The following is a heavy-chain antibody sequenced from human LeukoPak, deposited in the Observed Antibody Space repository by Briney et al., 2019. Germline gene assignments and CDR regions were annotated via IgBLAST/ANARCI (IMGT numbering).Heavy chain of an antibody. CDR3: ARLGYCSGGSCYPYNWFDP. CDR2: IYYSGST. J-gene: IGHJ5*02. Sequence: PSQTLSLTCTVSGGSISSGGYYWGWIRQHPGKGLEWIGYIYYSGSTYYNPSLKSRVTISVDTSKNQFSLKLSSVTAADTAVYYCARLGYCSGGSCYPYNWFDPWGQGTLVTVSS. V-gene: IGHV4-31*03. CDR1: GGSISSGGYY. D-gene: IGHD2-15*01.